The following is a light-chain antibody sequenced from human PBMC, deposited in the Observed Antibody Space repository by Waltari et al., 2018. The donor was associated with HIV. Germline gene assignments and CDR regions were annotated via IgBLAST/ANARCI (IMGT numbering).Light chain of an antibody. CDR3: GTWDSSRSAVV. CDR1: GSNMGNNY. Sequence: QSVLTQPPSVSAAPGQKVTISCSGSGSNMGNNYVSWYQQVPGTAPKVLIYDNNKRPSGILDRFSGSKSGTSATLGITGLQTGDEADYYCGTWDSSRSAVVFGGGTKLTVL. V-gene: IGLV1-51*01. J-gene: IGLJ2*01. CDR2: DNN.